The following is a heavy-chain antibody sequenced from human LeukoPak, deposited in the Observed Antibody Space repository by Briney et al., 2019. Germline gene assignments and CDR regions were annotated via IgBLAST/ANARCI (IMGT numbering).Heavy chain of an antibody. CDR1: GFTFSSYW. D-gene: IGHD3-3*01. CDR2: INSDGSGT. CDR3: ANSRWSGYLDY. J-gene: IGHJ4*02. V-gene: IGHV3-74*01. Sequence: PGGSLRPSCTASGFTFSSYWMHWVRQAPGKGLVWVTRINSDGSGTTYADFVKGRFTISRDNAKNTLYLQMNSLRAEDTAVYYCANSRWSGYLDYWDQGALVTVSS.